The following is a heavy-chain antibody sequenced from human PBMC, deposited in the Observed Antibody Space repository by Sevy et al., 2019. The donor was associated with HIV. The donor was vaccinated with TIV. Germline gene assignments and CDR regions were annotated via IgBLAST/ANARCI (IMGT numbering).Heavy chain of an antibody. D-gene: IGHD3-16*02. CDR2: ISSSGSTI. J-gene: IGHJ4*02. V-gene: IGHV3-11*01. Sequence: GGSLRLSCAASGFTFSDYYMSWSRQAPGKGLEWVSYISSSGSTIYYAYSVKGRFTISRDNAKNSLYLQMNSLRAEDTAVYYCARDARLRLGELSLYLFDYWGQGTLVTVSS. CDR1: GFTFSDYY. CDR3: ARDARLRLGELSLYLFDY.